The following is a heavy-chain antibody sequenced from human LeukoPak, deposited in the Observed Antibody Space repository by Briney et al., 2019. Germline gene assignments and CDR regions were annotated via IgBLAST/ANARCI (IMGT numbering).Heavy chain of an antibody. Sequence: GGSLRLSCAASGFTFSSYAMHWVRQAPGKGLEYVSAISSNGGSTYYANSVKGRFTISRDNSKNTLYLQMGSLRAEDMAVYYCARGALVHLTLSSGWLYFDYWGQGTLVTVSS. CDR3: ARGALVHLTLSSGWLYFDY. CDR2: ISSNGGST. CDR1: GFTFSSYA. V-gene: IGHV3-64*01. D-gene: IGHD6-19*01. J-gene: IGHJ4*02.